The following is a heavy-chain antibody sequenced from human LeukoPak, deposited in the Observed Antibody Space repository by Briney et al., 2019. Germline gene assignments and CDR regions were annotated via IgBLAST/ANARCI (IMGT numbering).Heavy chain of an antibody. V-gene: IGHV4-39*07. CDR2: IYYSGST. CDR1: GGSISSSSYY. CDR3: ARVPALGMVVAATYRRGWFDP. D-gene: IGHD2-15*01. Sequence: SETLSPTCTVSGGSISSSSYYWGWIRQPLGKGLEWIGSIYYSGSTYYNPSLKSRVTISVDTSKNQFSLKLSSVTAADTAVYYCARVPALGMVVAATYRRGWFDPWGQGTLVTVSS. J-gene: IGHJ5*02.